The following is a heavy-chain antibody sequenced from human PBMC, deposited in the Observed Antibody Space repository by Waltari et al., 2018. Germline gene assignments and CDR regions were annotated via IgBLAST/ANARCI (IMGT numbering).Heavy chain of an antibody. CDR3: ARSRYSSSWYYWFDP. V-gene: IGHV1-69*10. J-gene: IGHJ5*02. Sequence: QVQLVQSGAEVKKPGSSVKVSCKASGGTFSSYAISWVRQAPGQGLEWMGGISPILGIANYAQKFQGRVTITADKSTSTAYMELSSLRSEDTAVYYCARSRYSSSWYYWFDPWGQGPLVTVSS. CDR1: GGTFSSYA. D-gene: IGHD6-13*01. CDR2: ISPILGIA.